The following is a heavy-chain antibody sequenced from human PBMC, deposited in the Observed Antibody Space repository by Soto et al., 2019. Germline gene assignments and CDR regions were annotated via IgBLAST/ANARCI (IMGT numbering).Heavy chain of an antibody. CDR3: ARVDCSPSNCYNLYYGRDV. CDR1: GFTLSSYW. J-gene: IGHJ6*02. CDR2: MNQDGGEK. D-gene: IGHD2-2*02. Sequence: GRSIRLSCAASGFTLSSYWMTWFRQAPGKGLEWVADMNQDGGEKYYVDSVKGRFTISRDNAKTSLYLQMNSMRAEEAAVYYCARVDCSPSNCYNLYYGRDVWGQGTTVTVSS. V-gene: IGHV3-7*04.